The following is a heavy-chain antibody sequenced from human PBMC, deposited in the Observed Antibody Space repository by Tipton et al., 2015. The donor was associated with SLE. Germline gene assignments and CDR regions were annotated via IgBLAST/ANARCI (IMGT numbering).Heavy chain of an antibody. J-gene: IGHJ3*02. CDR1: GGSISSHY. CDR3: ARDGLTIFGVVSAFDI. D-gene: IGHD3-3*01. V-gene: IGHV4-59*11. CDR2: SYYSGST. Sequence: TLFLTCTVSGGSISSHYWSWIRQPPGKGLEWIGYSYYSGSTNYNPSLKSRVTISVDTSKNQFSLKVSSVTAADTAVYYCARDGLTIFGVVSAFDIWGQGTMVTVSS.